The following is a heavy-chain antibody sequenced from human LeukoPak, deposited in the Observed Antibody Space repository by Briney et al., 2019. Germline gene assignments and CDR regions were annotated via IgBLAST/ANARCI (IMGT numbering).Heavy chain of an antibody. J-gene: IGHJ3*02. CDR2: IYTSGST. Sequence: SQTLSLTCTVSGGSINSGSYYWSWIRQPAGKGLEWIGRIYTSGSTSYNPPLKSRVTIPVDTSKSQFTLKLTSVTAADTAVYYCARGPPYGGNPGPFDIWGQGTMVTVSS. V-gene: IGHV4-61*02. CDR3: ARGPPYGGNPGPFDI. D-gene: IGHD4-23*01. CDR1: GGSINSGSYY.